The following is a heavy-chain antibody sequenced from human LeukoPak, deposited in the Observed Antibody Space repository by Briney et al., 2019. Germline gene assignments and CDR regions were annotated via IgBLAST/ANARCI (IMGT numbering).Heavy chain of an antibody. Sequence: PGGSLRLSCAASGFTFSSYAMSWVRQAPGKGLEWVSAISGSGGSTYYADSVKGRFTISRGNSKNTLYLQMNSLRAEDTAVYYCARGGDGYTINGFDYWGQGTLVTVSS. CDR1: GFTFSSYA. V-gene: IGHV3-23*01. CDR3: ARGGDGYTINGFDY. CDR2: ISGSGGST. J-gene: IGHJ4*02. D-gene: IGHD5-12*01.